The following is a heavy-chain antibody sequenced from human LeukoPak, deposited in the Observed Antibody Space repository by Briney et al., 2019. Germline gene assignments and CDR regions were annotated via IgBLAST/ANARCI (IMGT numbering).Heavy chain of an antibody. Sequence: SGPTLANPTQTLTLTCTFSGFSLNTTTLGVGWICQHPGKAVEWLALLFWDDDSRLSPSLESRLTITKDTSKNQVVLTMTDMDPVDTATYYCAHATNSHFHYWGQGTLVTASS. V-gene: IGHV2-5*02. D-gene: IGHD4-23*01. CDR2: LFWDDDS. CDR1: GFSLNTTTLG. CDR3: AHATNSHFHY. J-gene: IGHJ4*02.